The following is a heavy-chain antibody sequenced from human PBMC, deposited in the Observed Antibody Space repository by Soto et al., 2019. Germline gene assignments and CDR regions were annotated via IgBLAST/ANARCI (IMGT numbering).Heavy chain of an antibody. J-gene: IGHJ4*02. CDR1: GYSFTSYW. Sequence: GESLKISCKGSGYSFTSYWIGWVRQMPGKGLEWMGIIYPGDSDTRYSPSFQGQVTISADKSISTAYLQWSSLKASDTAMYYCARPRKNPGGIAKFLDYFDYWGQGTLVTVSS. CDR2: IYPGDSDT. D-gene: IGHD6-13*01. V-gene: IGHV5-51*01. CDR3: ARPRKNPGGIAKFLDYFDY.